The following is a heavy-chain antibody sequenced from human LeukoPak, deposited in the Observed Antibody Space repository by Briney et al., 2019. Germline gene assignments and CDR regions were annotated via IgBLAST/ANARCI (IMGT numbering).Heavy chain of an antibody. J-gene: IGHJ4*02. V-gene: IGHV4-59*12. CDR3: AGDYQGGYGDKTVDY. D-gene: IGHD2-2*01. CDR1: GGSISSYY. Sequence: SETLSLTCTVSGGSISSYYWSWIRQPPGKGLEWLGRIYYSGSTYYNPSIKSRVTQSLDPSKNLFALKMSHVTAPDTAVVYRAGDYQGGYGDKTVDYWGQGTLVTVSS. CDR2: IYYSGST.